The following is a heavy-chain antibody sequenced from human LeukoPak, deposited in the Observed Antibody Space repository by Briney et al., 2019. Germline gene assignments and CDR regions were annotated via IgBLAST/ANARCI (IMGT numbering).Heavy chain of an antibody. CDR1: GFTVSSNY. J-gene: IGHJ4*02. D-gene: IGHD6-13*01. CDR3: ARVTEYSTAGMRY. Sequence: GGSLRLSCAASGFTVSSNYMSWVRQAPGKGLVWVSRISSDGSTTTYADSVKGRFTISRDNAKNTMYLQMNGLRAEDTALYYCARVTEYSTAGMRYWSQGTLVTVSS. V-gene: IGHV3-74*01. CDR2: ISSDGSTT.